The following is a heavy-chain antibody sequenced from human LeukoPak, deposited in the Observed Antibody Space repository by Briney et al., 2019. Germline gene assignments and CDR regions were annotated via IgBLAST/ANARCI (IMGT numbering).Heavy chain of an antibody. CDR1: GFTFSSSW. J-gene: IGHJ5*02. V-gene: IGHV3-74*01. CDR2: INNDGTAT. D-gene: IGHD5-24*01. CDR3: ARPRKEKQFDP. Sequence: GGSLRLSCAASGFTFSSSWMHWVRQVPGKGMQWISLINNDGTATTYADSVKGRFTISRDNAKNTLYLQMNSLRAEDTAVYYCARPRKEKQFDPCGQGTLVTVSS.